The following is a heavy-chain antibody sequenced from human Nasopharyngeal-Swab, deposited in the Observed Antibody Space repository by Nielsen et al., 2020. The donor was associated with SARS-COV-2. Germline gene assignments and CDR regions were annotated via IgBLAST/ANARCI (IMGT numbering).Heavy chain of an antibody. Sequence: VRQMPGKGLEWMGRIDPSDSYTNYSPSLQGHVTISADKSISTAYLQWSSLKASDTAMYYCARHSGSGYFDYWGQGTLVTVSS. D-gene: IGHD2-15*01. V-gene: IGHV5-10-1*01. J-gene: IGHJ4*02. CDR3: ARHSGSGYFDY. CDR2: IDPSDSYT.